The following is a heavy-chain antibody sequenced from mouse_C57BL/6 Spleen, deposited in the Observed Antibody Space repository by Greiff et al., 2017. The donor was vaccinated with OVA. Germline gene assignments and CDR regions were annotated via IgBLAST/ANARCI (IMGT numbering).Heavy chain of an antibody. Sequence: EVQLVESGGGLVQPGGSMKLSCAASGFTFSDAWMDWVRQSPEQGLEWVAEISTKDNNPATYYAVYVKGRFTISRDDSKSSVYRQMNIVRAEDAGMYYCTPAYYSNYGVWGTGTTVTVSS. J-gene: IGHJ1*03. CDR1: GFTFSDAW. D-gene: IGHD2-5*01. CDR3: TPAYYSNYGV. CDR2: ISTKDNNPAT. V-gene: IGHV6-6*01.